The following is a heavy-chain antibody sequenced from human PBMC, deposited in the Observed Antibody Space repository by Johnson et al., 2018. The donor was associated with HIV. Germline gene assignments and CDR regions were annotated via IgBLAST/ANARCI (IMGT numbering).Heavy chain of an antibody. CDR1: GFTFSTYG. J-gene: IGHJ3*02. V-gene: IGHV3-30*18. CDR3: AKGGGLLSAFDI. Sequence: QVQLVESGGGLVKPGRSLRLSCAASGFTFSTYGMTWVRQAPGKGLEWVAVISYDGSNKYYADSVKGRFTISRDNSKNTLYLQMNSLRAEDTAVYYCAKGGGLLSAFDIWGQGAMVTVSS. D-gene: IGHD2-2*01. CDR2: ISYDGSNK.